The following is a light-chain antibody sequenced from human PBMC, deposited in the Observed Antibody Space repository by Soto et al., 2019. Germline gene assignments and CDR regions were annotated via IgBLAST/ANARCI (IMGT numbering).Light chain of an antibody. CDR2: GAS. CDR1: QSVSTN. Sequence: ETVMTQSPATLSMSPGERVTLSCRASQSVSTNVAWYQQKPGQAPRLLIYGASTRATGIPPRFSGSGYATEFTLTISSLQTEDFAVYYCQQYNYRPPYTFGQGTKLKMK. CDR3: QQYNYRPPYT. V-gene: IGKV3-15*01. J-gene: IGKJ2*01.